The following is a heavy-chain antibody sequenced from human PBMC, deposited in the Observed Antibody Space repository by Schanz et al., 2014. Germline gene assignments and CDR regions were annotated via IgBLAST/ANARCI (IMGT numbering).Heavy chain of an antibody. CDR2: ISHDGNNK. Sequence: QAQLVESGGGLVQPGRSLRLSCVASGFRFDDYAMHWVRQAPGKGLEWAALISHDGNNKHYVDSVEGRFTISRDNSKSMLFLEMSSLRVEDTAVYYCVREENYPSFLGYYYYMDVWGKGTSVTVSS. J-gene: IGHJ6*03. CDR1: GFRFDDYA. D-gene: IGHD3-10*01. V-gene: IGHV3-30-3*01. CDR3: VREENYPSFLGYYYYMDV.